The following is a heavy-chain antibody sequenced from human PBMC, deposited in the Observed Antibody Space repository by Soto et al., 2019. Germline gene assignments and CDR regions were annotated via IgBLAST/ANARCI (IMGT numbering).Heavy chain of an antibody. CDR1: GYSFTSYW. D-gene: IGHD3-16*02. V-gene: IGHV5-10-1*01. J-gene: IGHJ4*02. CDR3: ARLGGSLNYDYVWGSYRFLDY. Sequence: GESLKISCKGSGYSFTSYWISWVRQMPGKGLEWMGRIDPSDSYTNYSPSFQGHVTISADKSISTAYLQWSSLKASDTAMYYCARLGGSLNYDYVWGSYRFLDYWGQGTLVTVSS. CDR2: IDPSDSYT.